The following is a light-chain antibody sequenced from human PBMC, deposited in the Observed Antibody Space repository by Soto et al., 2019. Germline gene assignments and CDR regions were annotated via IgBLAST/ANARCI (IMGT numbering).Light chain of an antibody. V-gene: IGKV3-20*01. Sequence: EIVLTQSPGNLSLSPGESATLSCRASQSVRNNYLAWHQHKPGQAPRLLIYGESTRATGIPGRFSGSGSGTDFTLTISRLEPEDFAVYYCQQYGSSPWALGQGTKVEIK. J-gene: IGKJ1*01. CDR2: GES. CDR1: QSVRNNY. CDR3: QQYGSSPWA.